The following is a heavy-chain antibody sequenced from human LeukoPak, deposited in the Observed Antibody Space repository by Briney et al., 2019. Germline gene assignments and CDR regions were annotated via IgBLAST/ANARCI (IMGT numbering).Heavy chain of an antibody. CDR3: ARPLCRHASPFDY. CDR2: ISSDGTTT. V-gene: IGHV3-74*01. Sequence: GGSLRLSCAASGFTLSTYWMHWVRQAPGKGLVWVSRISSDGTTTTYADSVKGRFSISRDNAKNTLYLQMNSLRAEDTAVYYCARPLCRHASPFDYWGQGTLVTVSS. J-gene: IGHJ4*02. CDR1: GFTLSTYW. D-gene: IGHD2/OR15-2a*01.